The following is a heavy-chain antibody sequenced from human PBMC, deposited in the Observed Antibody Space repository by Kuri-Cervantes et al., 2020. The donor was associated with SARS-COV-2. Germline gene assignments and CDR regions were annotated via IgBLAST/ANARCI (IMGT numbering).Heavy chain of an antibody. Sequence: SVKVSCKASGGTFSSYAISWVRQAPGQGLEWMGGIIPIFGTANYAQKFQGRVTITADKSTSTAYMELSSLRSEDTAVYYCATVTTLNYYFDYWGQGTLVTVPS. V-gene: IGHV1-69*06. CDR3: ATVTTLNYYFDY. J-gene: IGHJ4*02. CDR2: IIPIFGTA. D-gene: IGHD4-17*01. CDR1: GGTFSSYA.